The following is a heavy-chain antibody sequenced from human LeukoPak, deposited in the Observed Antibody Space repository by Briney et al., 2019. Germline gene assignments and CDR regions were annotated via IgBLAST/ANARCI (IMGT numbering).Heavy chain of an antibody. CDR3: AKSGPLYGDYTRDYFDY. CDR2: ISWNSGSI. V-gene: IGHV3-9*01. Sequence: GGPLRLSCAASGFTFADYAMHWVRQAPGKGLEWVSGISWNSGSIGYADSVKGRFTISRDNAKNSLYLQMNSLRAEDTALYYCAKSGPLYGDYTRDYFDYWGQGTLVTVYS. J-gene: IGHJ4*02. D-gene: IGHD4-17*01. CDR1: GFTFADYA.